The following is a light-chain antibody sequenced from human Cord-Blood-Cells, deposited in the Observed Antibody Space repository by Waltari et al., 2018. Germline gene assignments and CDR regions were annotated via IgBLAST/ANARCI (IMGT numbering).Light chain of an antibody. CDR2: QDS. CDR1: KLGDKY. Sequence: SYELTQPPSVSVSPGQTTSITCSVDKLGDKYACWYQQKPGQSPVLVIYQDSKRPSGIPERFSGSNCGNTATLTISGTQAMDEADYYCQAWDSSTVVFGGGTKLTVL. J-gene: IGLJ2*01. V-gene: IGLV3-1*01. CDR3: QAWDSSTVV.